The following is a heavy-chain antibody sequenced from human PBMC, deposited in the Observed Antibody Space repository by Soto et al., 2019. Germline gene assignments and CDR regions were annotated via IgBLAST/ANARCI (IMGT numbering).Heavy chain of an antibody. CDR3: ARDDVVVVAATPYYYYGMDV. V-gene: IGHV1-69*01. CDR1: GGTFSSYA. Sequence: QVQLVQSGAEVKKPGSSVKVSCKASGGTFSSYAISWVRQAPGQGLEWMGGIIPIFGTANYAQKFQGRVTITAGESTSTAYMELSSLRSEDTAVYYCARDDVVVVAATPYYYYGMDVWGQGTTVTVSS. D-gene: IGHD2-15*01. J-gene: IGHJ6*02. CDR2: IIPIFGTA.